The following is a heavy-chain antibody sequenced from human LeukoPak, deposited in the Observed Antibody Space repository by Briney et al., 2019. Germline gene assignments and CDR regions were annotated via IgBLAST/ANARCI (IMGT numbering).Heavy chain of an antibody. Sequence: GGSLRLSCTVSGFTVSSNSMSWVRQAPGKGVEGVSFIYSDNTHYSDSVKGRFTISRDNSKNTMYLQMNSLRAEDTAVYYCARRAAAYSHPYDYWGQGTLVTVSS. CDR1: GFTVSSNS. J-gene: IGHJ4*02. CDR3: ARRAAAYSHPYDY. D-gene: IGHD2-15*01. V-gene: IGHV3-53*01. CDR2: IYSDNT.